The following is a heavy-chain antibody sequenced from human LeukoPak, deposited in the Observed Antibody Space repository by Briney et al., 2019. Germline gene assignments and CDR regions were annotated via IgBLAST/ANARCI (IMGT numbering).Heavy chain of an antibody. D-gene: IGHD3-22*01. V-gene: IGHV1-2*02. CDR2: INPNSGGT. J-gene: IGHJ4*02. CDR1: GYTFTGYY. Sequence: ASVKVSCKASGYTFTGYYMHWVRQAPGQGLEWMGWINPNSGGTNYAQKFQGRVTMTRGTSISTAYMELSRLRSDDTAVYYCARPGGSSGYYKGPTNFDYWGQGTLVTVSS. CDR3: ARPGGSSGYYKGPTNFDY.